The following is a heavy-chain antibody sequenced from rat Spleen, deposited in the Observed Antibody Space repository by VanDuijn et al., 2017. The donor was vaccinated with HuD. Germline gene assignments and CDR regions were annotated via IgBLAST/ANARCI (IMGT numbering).Heavy chain of an antibody. CDR1: GFTFSDYY. Sequence: EVQLVESDGGLVQPGRSLKLSCAASGFTFSDYYMAWVRQAPTKGLEWVATISYDGSSTYYRDAVKGRFTISRDNAKSTLYLQMDSLRSEDTATYYCARGGRVMDAWGQGASVTVSS. J-gene: IGHJ4*01. CDR2: ISYDGSST. D-gene: IGHD4-6*01. V-gene: IGHV5-29*01. CDR3: ARGGRVMDA.